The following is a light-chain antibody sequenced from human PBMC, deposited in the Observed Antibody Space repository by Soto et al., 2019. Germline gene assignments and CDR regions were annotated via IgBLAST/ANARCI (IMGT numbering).Light chain of an antibody. CDR1: SGHSSYA. V-gene: IGLV4-69*01. Sequence: QLVLTQSPSASASLGASVKLTCTLSSGHSSYAIAWHQKQPAKGPRYLMDLNNDGSHTKGDGIPDRFSGSSSGADRYLIRSSLQAEDEADYYWQTWGTGFQFFGGGTKLTVL. CDR2: LNNDGSH. J-gene: IGLJ2*01. CDR3: QTWGTGFQF.